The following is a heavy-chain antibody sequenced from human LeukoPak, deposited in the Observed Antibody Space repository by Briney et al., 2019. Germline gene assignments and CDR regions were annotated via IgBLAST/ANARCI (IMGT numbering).Heavy chain of an antibody. CDR3: ARDPSGSGFDP. V-gene: IGHV4-61*02. D-gene: IGHD1-26*01. CDR2: IYTSGST. CDR1: GGSISSSRYY. J-gene: IGHJ5*02. Sequence: SETLSLTCTVSGGSISSSRYYGGWIRQPAGKGLEWIGRIYTSGSTNYNPSLKSRVTMSVDTSKNQFSLKLSSVTAADTAVYYCARDPSGSGFDPWGQGTLVTVSS.